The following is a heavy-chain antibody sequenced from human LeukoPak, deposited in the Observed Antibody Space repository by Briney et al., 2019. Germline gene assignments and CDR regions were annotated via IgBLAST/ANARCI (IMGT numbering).Heavy chain of an antibody. D-gene: IGHD4-23*01. J-gene: IGHJ6*03. CDR2: IYHSGST. CDR1: GDSISSNNW. Sequence: SGTLSLTCAVSGDSISSNNWWSWVRQSPGKGLEWIGEIYHSGSTNNNPSLKSRVTMSVDRPKNHFSLRLTSVTAADTAVYYCARRTVVRAPTNYFYYVDVWGKGTMVTVSS. CDR3: ARRTVVRAPTNYFYYVDV. V-gene: IGHV4-4*02.